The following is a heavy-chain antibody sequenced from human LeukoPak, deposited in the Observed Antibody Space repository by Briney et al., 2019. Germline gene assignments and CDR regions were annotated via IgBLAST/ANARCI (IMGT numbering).Heavy chain of an antibody. J-gene: IGHJ4*02. CDR3: AREGLEEYSSSWGVFDY. D-gene: IGHD6-13*01. CDR2: IIPIFGTA. CDR1: GGTFSSYA. Sequence: SVKVSCKASGGTFSSYAISWVRQAPGQGLEWMGGIIPIFGTANYAQKFQGRVTITTDESTSTAYMELSSLRSEDTAVYYCAREGLEEYSSSWGVFDYWGQGTLVTVSS. V-gene: IGHV1-69*05.